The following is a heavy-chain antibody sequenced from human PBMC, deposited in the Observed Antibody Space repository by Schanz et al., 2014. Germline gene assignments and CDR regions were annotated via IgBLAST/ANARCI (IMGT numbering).Heavy chain of an antibody. J-gene: IGHJ4*02. D-gene: IGHD1-7*01. CDR3: FSMHYGNSVY. V-gene: IGHV3-72*01. Sequence: EVQLVESGGGLVQPGGSLRLSCAVSGFTVSDHYMDWVRQAPGKGLEWLGRVRNRRNSDIIEYDSSVEGRFTISRDESKNSVYLQMNSLQTDDTAVYYCFSMHYGNSVYWGQGTLVTVSS. CDR1: GFTVSDHY. CDR2: VRNRRNSDII.